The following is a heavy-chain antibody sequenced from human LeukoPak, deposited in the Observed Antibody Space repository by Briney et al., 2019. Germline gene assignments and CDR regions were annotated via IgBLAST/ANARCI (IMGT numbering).Heavy chain of an antibody. V-gene: IGHV1-2*06. CDR2: INPNTGGT. J-gene: IGHJ4*02. D-gene: IGHD2-15*01. CDR3: ARDEKKYCSGGSCPAYFDY. CDR1: GYTFTGYY. Sequence: ASVKVSCKASGYTFTGYYIHWVRQAPGQGLEWMGRINPNTGGTDYAQKFQGRVTMTRDTSITTAYMELSRLTSDDTAIYYCARDEKKYCSGGSCPAYFDYWGQGTLVTVSS.